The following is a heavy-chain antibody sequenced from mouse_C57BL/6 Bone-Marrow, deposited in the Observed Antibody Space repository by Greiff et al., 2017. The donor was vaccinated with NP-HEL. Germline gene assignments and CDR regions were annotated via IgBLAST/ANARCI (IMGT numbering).Heavy chain of an antibody. Sequence: EVKLVESVGDLVKPGGSLKLSCAASGFTFSSTGMSWVRQTPDKRLEWVATLSSGGSYTYYPDGVKGRFTISRDNAKNTLYLQMSGLKPVGTAMYYYARNEFITTVVVLYWYFDVWGTGTTVTVSS. J-gene: IGHJ1*03. D-gene: IGHD1-1*01. CDR1: GFTFSSTG. CDR2: LSSGGSYT. V-gene: IGHV5-6*01. CDR3: ARNEFITTVVVLYWYFDV.